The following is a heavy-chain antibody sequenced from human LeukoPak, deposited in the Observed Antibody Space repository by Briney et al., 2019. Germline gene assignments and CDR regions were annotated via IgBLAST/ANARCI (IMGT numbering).Heavy chain of an antibody. V-gene: IGHV3-48*01. J-gene: IGHJ4*02. CDR2: IGIDSGNT. CDR1: GFTFSDYS. CDR3: ARVYKYAFDN. D-gene: IGHD5-24*01. Sequence: GGSLRLSCAASGFTFSDYSMNWVRQAPGKGLEWISYIGIDSGNTNYADSVKGRFTISGDKAKNSLYLQMNSLRVEDTAVYYCARVYKYAFDNWGLGTLVTVSS.